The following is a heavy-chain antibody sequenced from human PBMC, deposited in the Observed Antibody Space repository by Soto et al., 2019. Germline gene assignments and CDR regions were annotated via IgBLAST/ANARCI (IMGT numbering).Heavy chain of an antibody. CDR3: ARVIVVVVDGYFDY. CDR2: ISYDGSNK. Sequence: GGSLRLSCAASGFTFSSYAMHWVRQAPGKGLEWVAVISYDGSNKYYADSVKGRFTISRDNSKNTLYLQMNSLRAEDTAVYYCARVIVVVVDGYFDYRGQGTLGTVAS. V-gene: IGHV3-30-3*01. CDR1: GFTFSSYA. J-gene: IGHJ4*02. D-gene: IGHD2-15*01.